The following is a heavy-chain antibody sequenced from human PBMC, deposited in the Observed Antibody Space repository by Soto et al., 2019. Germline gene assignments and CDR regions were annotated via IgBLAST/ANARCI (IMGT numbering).Heavy chain of an antibody. V-gene: IGHV3-48*01. D-gene: IGHD3-9*01. J-gene: IGHJ4*02. Sequence: PGGSLRLPCAASGFTFSSYSMNWVRQAPGKGLEWVSYISSSSSTIYYADSVKGRFTISRDNAKNSLYLQMNSLRAEDTAVYYCARASPYDTLTGYYPDWGQGTLVTVSS. CDR3: ARASPYDTLTGYYPD. CDR1: GFTFSSYS. CDR2: ISSSSSTI.